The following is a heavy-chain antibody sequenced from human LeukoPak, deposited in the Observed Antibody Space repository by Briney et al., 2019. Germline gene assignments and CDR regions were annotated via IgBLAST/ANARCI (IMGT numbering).Heavy chain of an antibody. CDR2: ISSSSSYI. D-gene: IGHD3-3*01. Sequence: PGGSLRLSCAASGFTFSSYSMNWVRQAPGKGLEWVSSISSSSSYIYYADSVKGRFTISRDNAKNSLYLQMNSLRAEDTAVYYCARGSQIFGVVNAFDIWGQGTMVTVSS. J-gene: IGHJ3*02. V-gene: IGHV3-21*01. CDR1: GFTFSSYS. CDR3: ARGSQIFGVVNAFDI.